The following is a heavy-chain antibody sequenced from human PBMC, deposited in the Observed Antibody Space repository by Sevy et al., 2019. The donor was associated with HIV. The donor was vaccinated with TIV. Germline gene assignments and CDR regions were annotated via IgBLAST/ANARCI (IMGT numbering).Heavy chain of an antibody. CDR1: GFTFSSYG. J-gene: IGHJ3*02. CDR3: ARDLGGWKGDAFDI. V-gene: IGHV3-33*01. Sequence: GGSLRLSCAASGFTFSSYGMHWVRQAPGKGLEWVAVIWYDGSNKYYADSVKGRFTISRDNSKNTLYLQMNSLRAEDTAVYYCARDLGGWKGDAFDIWGQGTMVTVS. CDR2: IWYDGSNK. D-gene: IGHD1-1*01.